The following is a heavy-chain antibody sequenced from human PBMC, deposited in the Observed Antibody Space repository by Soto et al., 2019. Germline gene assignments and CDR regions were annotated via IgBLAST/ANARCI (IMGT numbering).Heavy chain of an antibody. Sequence: EVQLLESGGGLVQPGGSLRLSCAASGFTFSSYAMSWVRQAPGKGLEWVSANSGSGGNTYYADSVKGRFTISRDNSQNTLYQQVNSLTAEDTAVYYCAKSLVARPYDYWRQGTLVTVSS. J-gene: IGHJ4*02. CDR2: NSGSGGNT. CDR3: AKSLVARPYDY. CDR1: GFTFSSYA. D-gene: IGHD6-6*01. V-gene: IGHV3-23*01.